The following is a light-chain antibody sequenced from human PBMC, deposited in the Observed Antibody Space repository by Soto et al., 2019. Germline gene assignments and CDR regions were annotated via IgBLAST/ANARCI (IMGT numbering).Light chain of an antibody. CDR3: LQDYIYPYT. CDR1: QDTRND. J-gene: IGKJ2*01. CDR2: GTS. Sequence: AIQMTQSRSSLSVSIGDRVTITCGASQDTRNDLGWYQQKPGKAPKLLIYGTSNLQSGVPSRFSGSGSGTDFTLTIRSLQPEDFAIYYCLQDYIYPYTFGQGTKVDIK. V-gene: IGKV1-6*01.